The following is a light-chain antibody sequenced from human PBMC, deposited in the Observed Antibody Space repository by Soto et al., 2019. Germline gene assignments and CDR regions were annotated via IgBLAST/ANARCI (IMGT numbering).Light chain of an antibody. Sequence: QSVLTQPPSASGTPGQRVSISCSGSSSNIGRNYEYWYQQLPGTAPKLLIQRNNERPSGVPDRFSGSKSGTSVSLAISGLRSEDEATYYCAAWDDTLNGQVFGAGTKLTVL. CDR1: SSNIGRNY. V-gene: IGLV1-47*01. CDR2: RNN. J-gene: IGLJ3*02. CDR3: AAWDDTLNGQV.